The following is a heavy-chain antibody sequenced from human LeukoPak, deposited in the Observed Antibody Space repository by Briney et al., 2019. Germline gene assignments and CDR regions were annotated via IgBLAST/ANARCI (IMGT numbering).Heavy chain of an antibody. CDR1: GGSFRSSTSY. J-gene: IGHJ6*02. D-gene: IGHD4-17*01. V-gene: IGHV4-39*07. CDR3: ARDPTVTPDYYYYGMDV. CDR2: IYHGGST. Sequence: SETLSLTCTVSGGSFRSSTSYWGWLRQPPGKGLEWIGSIYHGGSTYYNPSYYNPSLKSRVTISIDTSKNQFSLKLSSVTAADTAVYYCARDPTVTPDYYYYGMDVWGQGTTVTVSS.